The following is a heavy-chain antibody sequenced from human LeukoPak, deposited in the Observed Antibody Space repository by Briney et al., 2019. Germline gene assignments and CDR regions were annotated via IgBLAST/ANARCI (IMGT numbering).Heavy chain of an antibody. CDR1: GYTFTSYY. Sequence: ASVKVSCKASGYTFTSYYMHWVRQAPGQGLEWMGMINPSGGSTSYAQKFQGRVTMTRDMSTSTVYVELSSLRSEDTAVYYCARPSVAYCGGDCGAYDAFDIWGQGTMVTVSS. CDR3: ARPSVAYCGGDCGAYDAFDI. J-gene: IGHJ3*02. D-gene: IGHD2-21*02. CDR2: INPSGGST. V-gene: IGHV1-46*01.